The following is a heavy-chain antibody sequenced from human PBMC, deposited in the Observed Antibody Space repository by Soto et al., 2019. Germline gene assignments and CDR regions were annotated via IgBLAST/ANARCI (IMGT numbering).Heavy chain of an antibody. Sequence: VGSLRLSCAASGFTFSSYSMNWVRQAPGKGLEWVSYISSSSSTIYYADSVKGRFTISRDNAKNSLYLQMNSLRAEDTAVYYCARDPVYYGSGSYSKQDAFDIWGQGTMVTVSS. CDR1: GFTFSSYS. CDR3: ARDPVYYGSGSYSKQDAFDI. V-gene: IGHV3-48*01. J-gene: IGHJ3*02. CDR2: ISSSSSTI. D-gene: IGHD3-10*01.